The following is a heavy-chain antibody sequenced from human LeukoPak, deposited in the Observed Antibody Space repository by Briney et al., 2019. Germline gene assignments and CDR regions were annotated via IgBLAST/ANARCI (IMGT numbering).Heavy chain of an antibody. CDR3: GRGNGDYGGVDY. J-gene: IGHJ4*02. V-gene: IGHV3-48*01. CDR2: ISSSNNI. CDR1: GFRFSDYS. D-gene: IGHD4-17*01. Sequence: PGGSLRLSCAASGFRFSDYSMNWVRQAPGKGLEWVSYISSSNNIYYADSVKGRFTISRDNAKNSLWLQMNSLRAEDTAVYHCGRGNGDYGGVDYWGQGTLVTVSS.